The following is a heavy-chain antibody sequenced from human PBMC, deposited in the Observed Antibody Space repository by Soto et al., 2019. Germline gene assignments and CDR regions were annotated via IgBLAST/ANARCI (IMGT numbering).Heavy chain of an antibody. CDR3: ASTVPPATRTTPIHY. D-gene: IGHD4-4*01. V-gene: IGHV3-30*03. Sequence: QVQLVESGGGVVQPGKSLRLSCAASGFTFSSYGMHWVRQAPGKGLEWVAVIAYDGSDKYYAESVKGRFTISRDNSKNTLYLQMNSMRAEDTAMYYCASTVPPATRTTPIHYWGQGTLVTVSS. J-gene: IGHJ4*02. CDR1: GFTFSSYG. CDR2: IAYDGSDK.